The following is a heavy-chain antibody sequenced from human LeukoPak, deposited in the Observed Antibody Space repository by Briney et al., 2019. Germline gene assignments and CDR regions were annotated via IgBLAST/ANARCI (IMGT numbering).Heavy chain of an antibody. CDR1: GFTFDDYA. CDR2: IRWNSGSI. CDR3: AKDWDPYSSGWYPLAYYFDY. V-gene: IGHV3-9*01. Sequence: GGSLRLSCAASGFTFDDYAMHWVRQAPGKGLEWVSGIRWNSGSIGYADSVKGRFTISRDNAKNSLYLQMNSLRAEDTALYYCAKDWDPYSSGWYPLAYYFDYWGQGTLVTVSS. J-gene: IGHJ4*02. D-gene: IGHD6-19*01.